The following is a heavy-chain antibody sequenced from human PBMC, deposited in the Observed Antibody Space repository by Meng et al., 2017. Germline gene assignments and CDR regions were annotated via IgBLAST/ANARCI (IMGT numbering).Heavy chain of an antibody. V-gene: IGHV1-2*06. CDR2: IDPNSGVT. Sequence: VQLVQSGAEVKKPGASVTVSCTPSGYTFTAYYIHWVRQAPGQGLDWMGRIDPNSGVTEYAQKFQGRVTVTGDTSISTAYMELSRLRSDVTAIYYCVRDEDISAAGKLFGDYWGQGTLVTVSS. CDR3: VRDEDISAAGKLFGDY. J-gene: IGHJ4*02. D-gene: IGHD6-13*01. CDR1: GYTFTAYY.